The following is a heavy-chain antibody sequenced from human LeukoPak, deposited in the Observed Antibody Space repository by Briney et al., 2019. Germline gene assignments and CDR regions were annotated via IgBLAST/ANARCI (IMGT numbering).Heavy chain of an antibody. J-gene: IGHJ3*02. D-gene: IGHD3-22*01. CDR1: GGSFSGYY. V-gene: IGHV4-34*01. CDR2: INHSGST. Sequence: PSETLSLTCAGYGGSFSGYYWSWIRQPPGKGLEWIGEINHSGSTNYNPSLKSRVTISVDTSKNQFSLKLSSVTAADTAVYYCARHYYYDSSGPDAFDIWGQGTMVTVSS. CDR3: ARHYYYDSSGPDAFDI.